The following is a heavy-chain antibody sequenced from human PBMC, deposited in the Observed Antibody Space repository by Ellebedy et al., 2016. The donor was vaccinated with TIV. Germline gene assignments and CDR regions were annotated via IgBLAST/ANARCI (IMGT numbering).Heavy chain of an antibody. D-gene: IGHD3-16*02. V-gene: IGHV3-7*03. CDR1: GFTLIVYR. J-gene: IGHJ6*02. CDR2: IKKDGSEK. CDR3: AKSNIVKRLRFGLDF. Sequence: PGGSLRLSCAGPGFTLIVYRRSWVRRAQGKGAGGVANIKKDGSEKFYVDSVKGRFTISRDNSKNILSLRMDGLRAEDPAVSHCAKSNIVKRLRFGLDFWGQGTTVTVSS.